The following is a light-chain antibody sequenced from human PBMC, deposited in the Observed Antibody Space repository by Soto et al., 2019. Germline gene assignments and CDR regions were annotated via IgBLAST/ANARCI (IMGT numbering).Light chain of an antibody. CDR1: QSISSW. Sequence: DIQMTQSPSTLSASVGDRVTITCRASQSISSWLAWYQQKPGKAPKLLIYKASSLESGVPSRYSGSGSGTEFTLTISSLQPDDFATYYCQQYNSYPYTFGQGTKLEIK. V-gene: IGKV1-5*03. CDR2: KAS. J-gene: IGKJ2*01. CDR3: QQYNSYPYT.